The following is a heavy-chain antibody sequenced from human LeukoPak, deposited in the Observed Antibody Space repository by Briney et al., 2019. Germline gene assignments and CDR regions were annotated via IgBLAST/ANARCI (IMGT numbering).Heavy chain of an antibody. D-gene: IGHD3-10*01. CDR3: ARGYYGSGSHCCHMDV. V-gene: IGHV4-34*01. CDR2: INHSGST. J-gene: IGHJ6*03. Sequence: PSETLSLTCAVYVGYFSGYYWSWIRQPPGKGLEWIGEINHSGSTNYNSSLKSRVTISVDTSKNQFSLKLSSVTAADTAVDYCARGYYGSGSHCCHMDVWGKGTTITVS. CDR1: VGYFSGYY.